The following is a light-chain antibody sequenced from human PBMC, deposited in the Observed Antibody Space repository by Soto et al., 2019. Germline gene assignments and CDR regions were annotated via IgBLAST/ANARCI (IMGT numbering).Light chain of an antibody. CDR1: QSVSSY. V-gene: IGKV3-20*01. CDR2: GAS. CDR3: QQYDSSPWT. J-gene: IGKJ1*01. Sequence: IVLTQSPATLSLSPGERATLSCRASQSVSSYLAWYQQKPGQAPWLLIYGASSRATGIPDRFSGSGSGTDFTLTISRLEPEDCAVYYCQQYDSSPWTFGQGTKVDIK.